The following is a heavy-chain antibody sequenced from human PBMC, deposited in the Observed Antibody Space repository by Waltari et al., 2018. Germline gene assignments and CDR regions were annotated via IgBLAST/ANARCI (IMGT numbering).Heavy chain of an antibody. CDR2: IYSSATT. V-gene: IGHV3-66*01. CDR3: ARGGQIVRPRPLDL. Sequence: EGQLVESGGGLVKPGGSLRLSWAASGFTVRGPYMNWVRQAPGKGLEWVSTIYSSATTFYADSVKGRFTISRDNSKNLLFLQMDDLRVNDTAVYYCARGGQIVRPRPLDLWGPGTLVTVSS. D-gene: IGHD6-6*01. CDR1: GFTVRGPY. J-gene: IGHJ3*01.